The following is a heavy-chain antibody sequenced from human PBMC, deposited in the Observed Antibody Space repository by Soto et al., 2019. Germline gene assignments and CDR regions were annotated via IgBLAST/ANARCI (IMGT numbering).Heavy chain of an antibody. V-gene: IGHV1-69*08. CDR2: IIPIFGIT. CDR3: AREDRDRETGLVPAAIDGRDV. Sequence: QVQLVQSGAEVKKPGSSVKVSCKASGDTFSRYSITWVRQAPGHGLEWIGRIIPIFGITTYAQKFQGRVTFTADESTSTAYMALSSLRSDDTAVYYCAREDRDRETGLVPAAIDGRDVWGQGTTVTVSS. D-gene: IGHD2-2*01. CDR1: GDTFSRYS. J-gene: IGHJ6*02.